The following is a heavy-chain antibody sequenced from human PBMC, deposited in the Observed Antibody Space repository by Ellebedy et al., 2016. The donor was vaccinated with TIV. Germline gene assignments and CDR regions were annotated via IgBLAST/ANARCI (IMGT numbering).Heavy chain of an antibody. CDR3: ARHGGSGWSLDY. V-gene: IGHV3-7*01. J-gene: IGHJ4*02. CDR1: GFTFHDYW. D-gene: IGHD6-19*01. CDR2: IKEDGTEK. Sequence: PGGSLRLSCAASGFTFHDYWMSWVRQAPGKGLEWVANIKEDGTEKHYVDSVKGRFTISRDNAKNSLYLQLNSLRADATALYYCARHGGSGWSLDYWGQGTLVTVSS.